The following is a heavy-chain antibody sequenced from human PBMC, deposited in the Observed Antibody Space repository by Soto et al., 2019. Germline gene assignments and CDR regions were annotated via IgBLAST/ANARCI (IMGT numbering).Heavy chain of an antibody. CDR1: GFTFISYA. D-gene: IGHD2-2*01. J-gene: IGHJ4*02. V-gene: IGHV3-23*01. CDR3: AKARCSSNSCYFFDY. CDR2: ISGSGGST. Sequence: GGSLRLSCAASGFTFISYAMSWVRQAPGKGLEWVSAISGSGGSTYYADSLKGLFTISRDKSKNTLYLQMNSLSAEDNTVYYCAKARCSSNSCYFFDYWGQGTLVTVSS.